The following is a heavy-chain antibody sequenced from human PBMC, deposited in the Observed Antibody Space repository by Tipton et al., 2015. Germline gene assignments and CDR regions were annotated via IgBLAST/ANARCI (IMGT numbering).Heavy chain of an antibody. Sequence: TLSLTCTVSGGSISSTSYYWGWIRQPPGKGLEWIGSIYYSGSTYYNPTLKSRVTISVDTSKNQFSLRLSSVTAADTAVYYCARGGGLLTLYNWFDPWGQGTLVTVSS. J-gene: IGHJ5*02. CDR2: IYYSGST. D-gene: IGHD1-26*01. CDR1: GGSISSTSYY. V-gene: IGHV4-39*07. CDR3: ARGGGLLTLYNWFDP.